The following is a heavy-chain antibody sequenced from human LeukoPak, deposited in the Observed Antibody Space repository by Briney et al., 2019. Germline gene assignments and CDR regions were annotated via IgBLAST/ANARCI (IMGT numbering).Heavy chain of an antibody. Sequence: PSETLSLTCAVYGGSFSGYYWSWIRQPPGKGLEWIGEINHSGSTNYNPSLKSRVTISVDTSKNQFSLKLSSVTAADTAVYYCARGRRFLNWGQGTLVTVSS. J-gene: IGHJ4*02. CDR3: ARGRRFLN. CDR1: GGSFSGYY. D-gene: IGHD3-3*01. CDR2: INHSGST. V-gene: IGHV4-34*01.